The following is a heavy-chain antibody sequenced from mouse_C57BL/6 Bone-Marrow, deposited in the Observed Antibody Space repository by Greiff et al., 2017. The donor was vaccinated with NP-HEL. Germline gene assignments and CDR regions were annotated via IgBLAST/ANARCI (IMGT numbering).Heavy chain of an antibody. V-gene: IGHV1-64*01. CDR3: ARSYYSDYFDY. Sequence: VQLQQPGAELVKPGASVKLSCKASGYTFTSYWMHWVKQRPGQGLEWIGMIHPNSGSTNYNEKFKSKATLTVDKSSSTAYMQLSSLTSEDSAVYYCARSYYSDYFDYWGQGTTLTVSS. J-gene: IGHJ2*01. CDR1: GYTFTSYW. D-gene: IGHD2-12*01. CDR2: IHPNSGST.